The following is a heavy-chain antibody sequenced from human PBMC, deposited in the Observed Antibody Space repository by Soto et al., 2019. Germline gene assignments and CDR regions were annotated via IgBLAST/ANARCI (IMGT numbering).Heavy chain of an antibody. J-gene: IGHJ4*02. D-gene: IGHD2-21*01. Sequence: AVSGGSISSGGYSWSWIRQPPGKGLEWIGYIYHSGSTYYNPSLKSRVTISVDRSKNQFSLKLSSVTAADTAVYYCARGNVVPLDYWGQGTLVTV. CDR3: ARGNVVPLDY. V-gene: IGHV4-30-2*01. CDR1: GGSISSGGYS. CDR2: IYHSGST.